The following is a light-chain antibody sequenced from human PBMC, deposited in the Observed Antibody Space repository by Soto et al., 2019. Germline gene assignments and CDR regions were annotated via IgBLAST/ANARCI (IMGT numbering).Light chain of an antibody. V-gene: IGKV1-5*01. CDR3: QHYKSYPWT. J-gene: IGKJ1*01. CDR2: DAS. Sequence: DIQMTQSPSTLSASVGDRVTITCRVSQSISMFLAWYQQKPGKAPKLLIYDASNSESGVPSRFSGSGSGTEFSLTISNLQPDDFATYYCQHYKSYPWTFGQGTKVDIK. CDR1: QSISMF.